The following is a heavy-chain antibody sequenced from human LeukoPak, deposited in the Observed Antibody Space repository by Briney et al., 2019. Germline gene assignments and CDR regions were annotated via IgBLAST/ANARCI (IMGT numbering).Heavy chain of an antibody. CDR3: ARDHPPWFDP. J-gene: IGHJ5*02. Sequence: LVKVSCKASGGTFSSYAISWVRQAPGQGLEWMGRIIPIFGTANYAQKFQGRVTITADKSTSTAYMELSSLRSEDTAVYYCARDHPPWFDPWGQGTLVTVSS. V-gene: IGHV1-69*06. CDR1: GGTFSSYA. CDR2: IIPIFGTA.